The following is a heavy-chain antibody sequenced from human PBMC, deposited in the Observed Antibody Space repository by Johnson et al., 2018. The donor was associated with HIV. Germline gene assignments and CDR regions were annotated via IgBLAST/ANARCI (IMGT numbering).Heavy chain of an antibody. CDR3: ATTGVIIKGVAFDI. J-gene: IGHJ3*02. V-gene: IGHV3-30*02. CDR2: IRYDGSNK. Sequence: QVQLVESGGGVVQPGGSLRLSCAASGFTFSDYGMHWVRQAPGKGLEWVSFIRYDGSNKYYADSVKGRFTISRDNSKNTLYLQMNSLRAEDTAVYYCATTGVIIKGVAFDIWGQGTMVTVSS. D-gene: IGHD3-3*01. CDR1: GFTFSDYG.